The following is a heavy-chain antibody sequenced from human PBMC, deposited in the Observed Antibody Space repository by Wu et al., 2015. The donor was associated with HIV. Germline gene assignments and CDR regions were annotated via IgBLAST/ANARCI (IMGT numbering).Heavy chain of an antibody. D-gene: IGHD3-22*01. CDR1: GYTLTELS. CDR3: ATRNYYYDSSGQAPSYYYYYGMDV. J-gene: IGHJ6*02. V-gene: IGHV1-24*01. CDR2: FDPEDGET. Sequence: QVQLVQSGAEVKKPGASVKVSCKVSGYTLTELSMHWVRQAPGKGLEWMGGFDPEDGETIYAQKFQGRVTMTEDTSTDTAYMELSSLRSEDTAVYYCATRNYYYDSSGQAPSYYYYYGMDVWGQRDQRSPS.